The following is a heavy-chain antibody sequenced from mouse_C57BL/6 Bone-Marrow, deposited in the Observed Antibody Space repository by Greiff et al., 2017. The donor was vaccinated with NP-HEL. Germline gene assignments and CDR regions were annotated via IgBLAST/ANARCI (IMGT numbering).Heavy chain of an antibody. D-gene: IGHD1-1*01. Sequence: VQLHQPGAELVKPGASVKMSCKASGYTFTSYWITWVKQRPGQGLEWIGDIYPGSGSTNYNEKFKSKATLTVDTSSSTAYMQLSSLTSEDSAVYYCALWGLRSPYYAMDYWGQGTSVTVSS. J-gene: IGHJ4*01. V-gene: IGHV1-55*01. CDR3: ALWGLRSPYYAMDY. CDR1: GYTFTSYW. CDR2: IYPGSGST.